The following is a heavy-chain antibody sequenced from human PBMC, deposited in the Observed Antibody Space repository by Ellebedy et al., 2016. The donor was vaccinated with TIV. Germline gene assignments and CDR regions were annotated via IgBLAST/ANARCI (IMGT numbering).Heavy chain of an antibody. J-gene: IGHJ4*02. D-gene: IGHD3-16*02. CDR2: ISYDGSNK. CDR3: ARDGLRLGELSLSLDY. V-gene: IGHV3-30-3*01. Sequence: GGSLRLSCAASGFTFSSYAMHWVRQAPGKGLEWVAVISYDGSNKYYADSVKGRFTISRDNSKHTLYLQMNSLRVEDTAVYYCARDGLRLGELSLSLDYWGQGTLVTVSP. CDR1: GFTFSSYA.